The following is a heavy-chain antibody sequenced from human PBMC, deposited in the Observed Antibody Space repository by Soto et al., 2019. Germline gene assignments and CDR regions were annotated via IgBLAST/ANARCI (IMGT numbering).Heavy chain of an antibody. CDR1: GGSVSSVNSY. J-gene: IGHJ6*02. V-gene: IGHV4-61*01. CDR3: ARRVDYGTCFYYGMDV. CDR2: IYYSGST. Sequence: QVQLQESGPGLMKPSETLSLTCTVSGGSVSSVNSYWSWIRQAPGKGLEWIGYIYYSGSTNYNPSLKSRVSISLDTSKNQFSLKLTSVTAADTAVYYCARRVDYGTCFYYGMDVWGQGTTVTVSS. D-gene: IGHD4-17*01.